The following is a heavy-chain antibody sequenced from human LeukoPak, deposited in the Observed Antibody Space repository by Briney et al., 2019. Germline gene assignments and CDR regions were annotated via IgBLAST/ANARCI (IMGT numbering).Heavy chain of an antibody. CDR2: IYNDGSST. Sequence: PGGSLRLSCAASGFTFSSYWMHWVRQAPGKGLVWVSRIYNDGSSTSYADSVKGRFTISRDNARNTLYLQMNSLRAEDTGVYYCAREGWAVARKVDYWGRGTLVTVSS. CDR3: AREGWAVARKVDY. V-gene: IGHV3-74*01. D-gene: IGHD6-19*01. J-gene: IGHJ4*02. CDR1: GFTFSSYW.